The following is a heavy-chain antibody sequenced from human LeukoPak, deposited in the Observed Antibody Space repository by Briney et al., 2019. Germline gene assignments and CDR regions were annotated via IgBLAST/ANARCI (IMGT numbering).Heavy chain of an antibody. J-gene: IGHJ4*02. CDR1: GGSISPLY. D-gene: IGHD7-27*01. V-gene: IGHV4-4*09. Sequence: PSETLSLTCTVSGGSISPLYWSWIRQPPGKGLEWIGYIYTSGSTNYNPSLKSRVTISVDTSKNQFSLKLSSVTAADTAVYYCASWGTGFDFWGQGTLVTVSS. CDR2: IYTSGST. CDR3: ASWGTGFDF.